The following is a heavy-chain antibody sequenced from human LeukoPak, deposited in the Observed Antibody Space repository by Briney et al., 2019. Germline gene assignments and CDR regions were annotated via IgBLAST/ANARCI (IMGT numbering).Heavy chain of an antibody. Sequence: SETLSLTCAVSGGSIGSYYWTWIRQPPGKGLEWVGYIYYNGGTNYNPSLKSRVTITLDRSKIQFSLKLNSVTAADTAVYYCARGYSGYDYYFDTWGQGTLVTVSS. D-gene: IGHD5-12*01. J-gene: IGHJ4*02. V-gene: IGHV4-59*01. CDR2: IYYNGGT. CDR1: GGSIGSYY. CDR3: ARGYSGYDYYFDT.